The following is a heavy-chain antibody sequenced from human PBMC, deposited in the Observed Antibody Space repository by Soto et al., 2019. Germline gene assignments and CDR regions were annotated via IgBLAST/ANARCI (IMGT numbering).Heavy chain of an antibody. V-gene: IGHV3-23*01. J-gene: IGHJ1*01. CDR1: GFTFSSYS. CDR3: ANAYCSSTSCRAEYLQH. D-gene: IGHD2-2*01. Sequence: EVQLLESGGGLVQPGGSLRLSCAASGFTFSSYSMSWVRQAPGKGLEWVSAISGSGGASYYADSVKGRFTISRDNSKNTVYLQMNSLRAEDTAVYFCANAYCSSTSCRAEYLQHCGQGTLVTVS. CDR2: ISGSGGAS.